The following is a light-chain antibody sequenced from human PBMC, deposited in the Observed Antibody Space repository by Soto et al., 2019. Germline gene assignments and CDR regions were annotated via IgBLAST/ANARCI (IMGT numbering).Light chain of an antibody. CDR3: QQRSYPIT. Sequence: EVVLTQSPGTLSLSPGERSTLSCRASQSVRSNLAWYQQKPGQAPRLLIHGASTRATGIPARFSGSGSDSDFTLTISSLEPEDFPVYYCQQRSYPITFGQGTRLEIK. CDR1: QSVRSN. J-gene: IGKJ5*01. CDR2: GAS. V-gene: IGKV3-11*01.